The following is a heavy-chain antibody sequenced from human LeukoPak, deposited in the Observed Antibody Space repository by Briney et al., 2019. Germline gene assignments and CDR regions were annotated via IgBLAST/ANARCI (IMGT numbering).Heavy chain of an antibody. CDR1: GGSISSHY. Sequence: SETLSLTCTVSGGSISSHYWSWIRQPPGKGLEWIGYIYYSGSTNYNPSLKSRVTISVDTSKNQFSLKLSSVTAADTAAYYCARDASSSSYYYYMGVWGKGTTVTVSS. V-gene: IGHV4-59*11. CDR2: IYYSGST. CDR3: ARDASSSSYYYYMGV. J-gene: IGHJ6*03. D-gene: IGHD6-6*01.